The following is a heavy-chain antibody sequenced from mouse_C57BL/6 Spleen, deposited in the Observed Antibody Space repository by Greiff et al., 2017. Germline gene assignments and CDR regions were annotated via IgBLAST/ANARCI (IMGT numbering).Heavy chain of an antibody. CDR3: ARSYYSNYLDY. CDR2: IDPSDSYT. D-gene: IGHD2-5*01. V-gene: IGHV1-59*01. Sequence: QVQLQQPGAELARPGTSVKLSCKASGYTFTSYWMHWVKQRPGQGLEWIGVIDPSDSYTNYNQKFKGKATLTADTSSSTAYMQLSSLTSEDSAFDYYARSYYSNYLDYWGQGTTLTVSS. CDR1: GYTFTSYW. J-gene: IGHJ2*01.